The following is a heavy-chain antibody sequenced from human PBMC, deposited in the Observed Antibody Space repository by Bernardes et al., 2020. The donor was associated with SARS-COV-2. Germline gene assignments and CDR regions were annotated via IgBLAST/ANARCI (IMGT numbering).Heavy chain of an antibody. CDR2: ISGSGGST. Sequence: GGSLRLSCAASGFTFSSYAMSWVRQAPGKGLEWVSAISGSGGSTYYADSVKGRFTISRDNSKNTLYLQMNSLRAEDTAVYYCAKGSLSAAKGGYYYYYGMDVWGQGTTVTVSS. CDR1: GFTFSSYA. V-gene: IGHV3-23*01. CDR3: AKGSLSAAKGGYYYYYGMDV. J-gene: IGHJ6*02. D-gene: IGHD2-2*01.